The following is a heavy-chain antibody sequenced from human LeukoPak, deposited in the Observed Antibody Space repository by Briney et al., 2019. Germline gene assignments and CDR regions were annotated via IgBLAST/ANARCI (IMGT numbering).Heavy chain of an antibody. CDR3: VHVDRTISWSRFDY. CDR2: NYWNDDK. D-gene: IGHD6-13*01. J-gene: IGHJ4*02. Sequence: SGPTLVNPTQTLTLTCTFSGFSLSTGGVGVGWIRQPPGKALEWLAVNYWNDDKRYSPSLKSRLTIIKDTSKNQVVLTMTNVDPVDEATYYCVHVDRTISWSRFDYWGQGTLVTVSS. CDR1: GFSLSTGGVG. V-gene: IGHV2-5*01.